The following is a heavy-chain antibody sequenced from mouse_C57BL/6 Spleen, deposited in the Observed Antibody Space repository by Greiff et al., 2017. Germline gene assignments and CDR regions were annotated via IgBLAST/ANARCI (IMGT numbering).Heavy chain of an antibody. D-gene: IGHD1-1*01. V-gene: IGHV1-52*01. CDR1: GYTFTSYW. CDR3: ARGPITTVVVDY. Sequence: QVQLQQPGAELVRPGSSVKLSCKASGYTFTSYWMHWVKQRPIQGLEWIGNIDPSDSETPYNQKFKDKATLTVDKSSSTAYMQLSSLTSEDSAVYYCARGPITTVVVDYWGQGTTRTVSS. CDR2: IDPSDSET. J-gene: IGHJ2*01.